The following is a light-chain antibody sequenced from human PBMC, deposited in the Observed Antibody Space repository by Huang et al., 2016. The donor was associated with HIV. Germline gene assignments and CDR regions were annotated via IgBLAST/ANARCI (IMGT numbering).Light chain of an antibody. J-gene: IGKJ3*01. CDR2: EGS. CDR3: QQRSNWQFT. V-gene: IGKV3-11*01. Sequence: EIVLTQSPATVALSPGERATLSCRASQSVSTYLAWYQQRPGQAPRLLIYEGSYRATGIPARFSGSGSGTDFTLTISSLEPEDFAVYYCQQRSNWQFTFGPGTKVDIK. CDR1: QSVSTY.